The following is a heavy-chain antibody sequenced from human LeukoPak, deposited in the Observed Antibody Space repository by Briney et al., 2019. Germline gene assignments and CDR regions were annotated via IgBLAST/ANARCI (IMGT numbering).Heavy chain of an antibody. V-gene: IGHV3-11*01. CDR3: ARAGWDIAVAGKFDY. J-gene: IGHJ4*02. Sequence: PGGSLRLSCAASGLTFSDYYMSWIRQAPGKGLEWVSYISSSGSTIYYADSVKGRFTISRDNAKNSLYLQMNSLRAEDTAVYYCARAGWDIAVAGKFDYWGQGTLVTVSS. D-gene: IGHD6-19*01. CDR2: ISSSGSTI. CDR1: GLTFSDYY.